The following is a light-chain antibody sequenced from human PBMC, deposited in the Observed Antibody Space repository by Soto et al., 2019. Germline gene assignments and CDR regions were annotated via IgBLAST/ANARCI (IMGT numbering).Light chain of an antibody. CDR3: SSHSSSSAYYV. CDR1: SSDIGYYDY. J-gene: IGLJ1*01. V-gene: IGLV2-14*01. CDR2: EVN. Sequence: QSALTQPASVSGSPGQSITISCTGTSSDIGYYDYVSWYQHHSGKATKLIIYEVNNRPSGVSNRFSGSKSVNTASLTISGLQADEAEYYCSSHSSSSAYYVFGTGTQLTVL.